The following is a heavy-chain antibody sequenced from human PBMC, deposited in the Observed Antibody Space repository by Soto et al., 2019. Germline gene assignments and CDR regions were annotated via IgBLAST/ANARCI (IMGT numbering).Heavy chain of an antibody. CDR3: ARWLKLRDHFYX. CDR2: IYYSGST. J-gene: IGHJ4*02. CDR1: GGSISSYY. D-gene: IGHD5-12*01. V-gene: IGHV4-59*01. Sequence: DTLSLTFTVSGGSISSYYWSWIRQPPGKGLEWIGYIYYSGSTNYNPSLKSRVTISVDTSKNPFSLKLSSVTAPDTAVYYCARWLKLRDHFYXLGQRTRVTVSX.